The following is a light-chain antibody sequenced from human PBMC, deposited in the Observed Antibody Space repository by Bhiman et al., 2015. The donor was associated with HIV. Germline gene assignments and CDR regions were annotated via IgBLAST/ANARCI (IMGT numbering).Light chain of an antibody. V-gene: IGLV1-51*02. Sequence: QSVLTQPPSVSAAPGQTVTISCSGSTSNIGQNFLSWFQHVPGTAPKLLIYENNKRPSGIPDRFSGSKSGTSATLGITGLQTGDEADYYCGTWDSSLSAGVFGGGTQLTVL. CDR1: TSNIGQNF. CDR3: GTWDSSLSAGV. J-gene: IGLJ3*02. CDR2: ENN.